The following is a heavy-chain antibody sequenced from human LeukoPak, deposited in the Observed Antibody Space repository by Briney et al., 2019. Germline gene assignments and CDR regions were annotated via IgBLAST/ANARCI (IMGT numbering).Heavy chain of an antibody. CDR2: IHHSGTT. V-gene: IGHV4-59*01. CDR3: ARGGDGYNYFDY. J-gene: IGHJ4*02. D-gene: IGHD5-24*01. Sequence: SETLSLTCTVSGGSISSYYWSWIRQPAGKGLEWIGYIHHSGTTNYNPSLKSRVTVSLDTSKNQFSLKLSSVTAADTAVYYCARGGDGYNYFDYWGQGPLVTVSS. CDR1: GGSISSYY.